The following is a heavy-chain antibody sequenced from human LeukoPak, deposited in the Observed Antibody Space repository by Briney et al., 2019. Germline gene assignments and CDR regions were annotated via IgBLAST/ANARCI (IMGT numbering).Heavy chain of an antibody. CDR1: GFTLADYG. CDR2: IRGKAYGGTT. CDR3: VRDKDWSYDY. D-gene: IGHD3-9*01. J-gene: IGHJ4*02. V-gene: IGHV3-49*04. Sequence: GGSLGLSCTASGFTLADYGVGWVRQAPGRGLQWVSFIRGKAYGGTTEYAASVKGRFSISRDDSNTIAYLHMNSLKTEDTAVYYCVRDKDWSYDYWGQVTLVTVSS.